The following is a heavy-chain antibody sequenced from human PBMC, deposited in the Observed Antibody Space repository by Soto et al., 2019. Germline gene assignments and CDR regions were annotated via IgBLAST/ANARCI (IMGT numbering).Heavy chain of an antibody. CDR1: GYTFTSYA. Sequence: ASVKVSCKASGYTFTSYAMHWVRQAPGQRLEWMGWINAGNGNTKYSQKFQGRVTITRDTSASTAYMELSSLRSEDTAVYYCTKLPPRAQHLVRYYFDYWGQGTLVTVSS. D-gene: IGHD6-13*01. CDR3: TKLPPRAQHLVRYYFDY. J-gene: IGHJ4*02. V-gene: IGHV1-3*01. CDR2: INAGNGNT.